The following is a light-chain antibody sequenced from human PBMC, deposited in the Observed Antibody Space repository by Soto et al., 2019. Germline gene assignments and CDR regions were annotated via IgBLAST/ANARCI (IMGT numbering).Light chain of an antibody. Sequence: EIVLTQSPATLSLSPGERATLSCRPSQSVSIYLAWYQQRPGQAPRLLIYDASNRATGIPARFSGSGSGTDFTLTISSLEPEDFAVYYCQQRSNWPPITFGQGTRLENK. J-gene: IGKJ5*01. CDR2: DAS. CDR3: QQRSNWPPIT. CDR1: QSVSIY. V-gene: IGKV3-11*01.